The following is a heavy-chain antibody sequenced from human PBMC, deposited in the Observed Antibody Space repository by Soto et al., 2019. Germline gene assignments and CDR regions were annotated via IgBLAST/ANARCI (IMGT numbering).Heavy chain of an antibody. CDR1: GFTFDDYA. J-gene: IGHJ6*02. D-gene: IGHD3-3*01. CDR3: AKDMAARVFGVVIYYYYGMDV. Sequence: GESLKISCAASGFTFDDYAMHWVRQAPGKGLEWVSLISWDGGSTYYADSVKGRFTISRDNSKNSLYLQMNSLRAEDTALYYCAKDMAARVFGVVIYYYYGMDVWGQGTTVTVSS. CDR2: ISWDGGST. V-gene: IGHV3-43D*03.